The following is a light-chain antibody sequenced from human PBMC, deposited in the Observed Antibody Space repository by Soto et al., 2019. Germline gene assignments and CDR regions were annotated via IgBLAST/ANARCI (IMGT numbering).Light chain of an antibody. CDR3: SAYTGSSTQV. CDR1: SSDVGGYNY. V-gene: IGLV2-14*01. J-gene: IGLJ1*01. Sequence: QSALTQPASVSGSPGQSITISCTGTSSDVGGYNYVSWYQQHPGKAPKLMIYDVSNRPSGVSNRFSGSKSGNTASLAISGRQAEDEADYYCSAYTGSSTQVSGTGTKLTVL. CDR2: DVS.